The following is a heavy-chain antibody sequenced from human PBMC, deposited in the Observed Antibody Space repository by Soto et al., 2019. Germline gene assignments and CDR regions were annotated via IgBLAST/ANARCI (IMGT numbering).Heavy chain of an antibody. J-gene: IGHJ6*02. D-gene: IGHD2-2*01. CDR2: INAGNGNT. CDR1: GYTFTSYA. Sequence: GASVKVSCKASGYTFTSYAMHWVRQAPGQRLEWMGWINAGNGNTKYSQKFQGRVTITRDTSASTAYMELSSLRSEDTAVYYCASSRIVVPAALPPHSDYYYGMDVWGQGTTVTVSS. CDR3: ASSRIVVPAALPPHSDYYYGMDV. V-gene: IGHV1-3*01.